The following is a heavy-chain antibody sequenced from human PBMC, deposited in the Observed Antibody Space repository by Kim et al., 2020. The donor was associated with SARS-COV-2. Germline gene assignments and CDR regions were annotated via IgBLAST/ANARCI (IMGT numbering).Heavy chain of an antibody. CDR3: ARLGLYVPCGSGSYRTYYYYGMDV. J-gene: IGHJ6*02. D-gene: IGHD3-10*01. V-gene: IGHV5-51*01. CDR2: IYPGDSDT. Sequence: GESLKISCKGSGYSFTSYWIGWVRQMPGKGLEWMGIIYPGDSDTRYSPSFQGQVTISADKSISTAYLQWGSLKASDTAMYYCARLGLYVPCGSGSYRTYYYYGMDVWGQGTTVTVSS. CDR1: GYSFTSYW.